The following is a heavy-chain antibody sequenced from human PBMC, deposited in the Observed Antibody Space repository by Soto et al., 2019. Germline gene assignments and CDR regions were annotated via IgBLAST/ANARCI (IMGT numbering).Heavy chain of an antibody. J-gene: IGHJ4*02. CDR1: GFSVSNNY. CDR3: ARARPPGWEIRGGYFDF. Sequence: EVQVVESGGGLIQPGGSLRLSCAVSGFSVSNNYMGWVRLAPGKGLEWVSFLYSVGSTYYTDSVKGRFTISRDTSQNTVHLQMNSLRAEDTAVYYCARARPPGWEIRGGYFDFWGQGTLVTVSS. V-gene: IGHV3-53*01. CDR2: LYSVGST. D-gene: IGHD1-26*01.